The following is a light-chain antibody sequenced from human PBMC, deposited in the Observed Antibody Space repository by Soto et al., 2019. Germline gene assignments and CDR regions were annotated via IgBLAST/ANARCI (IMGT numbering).Light chain of an antibody. CDR1: QGMGDD. Sequence: DIQMTQSPSSLSASVGDRVTIICRASQGMGDDWGWFRQTQGKALEALIYAESSLRVGVPSRFSGSGSGTEFNLTISSLQPEDFATYYCLQQNSYPWTLGQGTKVEI. CDR2: AES. J-gene: IGKJ1*01. CDR3: LQQNSYPWT. V-gene: IGKV1-17*01.